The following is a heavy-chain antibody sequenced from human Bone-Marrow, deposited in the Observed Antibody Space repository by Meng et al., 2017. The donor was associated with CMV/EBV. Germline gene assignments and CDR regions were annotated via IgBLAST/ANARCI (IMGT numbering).Heavy chain of an antibody. Sequence: GESLKISCAASGFTFSSYAMHWVRQAPGKGLEYVSAISSNGGSTYYADSVKGRFTISRDNAKNSLYLQMNSLRAEDTAVYYCARERRVSSGRTYYFDYWGQETLVTVSS. CDR2: ISSNGGST. J-gene: IGHJ4*02. CDR1: GFTFSSYA. V-gene: IGHV3-64*02. D-gene: IGHD6-19*01. CDR3: ARERRVSSGRTYYFDY.